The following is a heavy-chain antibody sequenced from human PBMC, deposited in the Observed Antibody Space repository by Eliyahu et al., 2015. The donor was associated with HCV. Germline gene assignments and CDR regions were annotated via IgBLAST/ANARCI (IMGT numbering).Heavy chain of an antibody. CDR2: IRSKANSDAT. CDR3: TNLVPTTVTSPQTNSDY. V-gene: IGHV3-73*01. J-gene: IGHJ4*02. D-gene: IGHD4-17*01. CDR1: GFTFXGXA. Sequence: EVQLVESGGGLVQPGGSXXLSCAASGFTFXGXAXPWVRQASGKGXXXVGRIRSKANSDATAYAASVKGRFTISRDDSKNTAYLQMNSLRTEDTAVYYCTNLVPTTVTSPQTNSDYWGQGTLVTVSS.